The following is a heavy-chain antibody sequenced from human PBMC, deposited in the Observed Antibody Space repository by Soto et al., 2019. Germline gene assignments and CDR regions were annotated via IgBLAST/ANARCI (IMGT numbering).Heavy chain of an antibody. Sequence: QITLKESGPTLVKPTQTLTLTCTFSGFSLSTSAVGVGWIRQPPGKALEWLAFIYWDDDKRYSPSLKSSLTVTKYTSKHQVVLAMTNMAPVDTATYYCAHLVVAGLTYYFDYWGQGTLVTVSS. CDR2: IYWDDDK. D-gene: IGHD2-15*01. J-gene: IGHJ4*02. CDR1: GFSLSTSAVG. CDR3: AHLVVAGLTYYFDY. V-gene: IGHV2-5*02.